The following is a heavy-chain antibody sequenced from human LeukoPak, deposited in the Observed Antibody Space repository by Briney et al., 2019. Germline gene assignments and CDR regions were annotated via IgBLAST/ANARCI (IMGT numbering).Heavy chain of an antibody. Sequence: PSETLSLTCAVYGGSFSGYYWSWIRQPPGKGLEWIGEINHSGSTNYNPSLKSRVTISVDTSKNQFSLKLSSVTAADTAVYYCARNDWPSFFDYWGQGTLVTVSS. V-gene: IGHV4-34*01. D-gene: IGHD3-9*01. CDR3: ARNDWPSFFDY. J-gene: IGHJ4*02. CDR2: INHSGST. CDR1: GGSFSGYY.